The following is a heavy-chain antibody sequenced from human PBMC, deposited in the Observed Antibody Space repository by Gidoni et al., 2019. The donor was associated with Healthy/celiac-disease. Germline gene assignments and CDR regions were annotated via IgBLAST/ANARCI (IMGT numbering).Heavy chain of an antibody. D-gene: IGHD6-13*01. V-gene: IGHV4-59*01. CDR1: GGSISSYY. CDR2: IYYSGST. CDR3: ARDDSSRKFDY. J-gene: IGHJ4*02. Sequence: QVQLQESGPGRVKPSETLSLNCNVSGGSISSYYWSWIRQPPGKGLEWIGYIYYSGSTNYNPSLKSRVTISVDTSKNQFSLKLSSVTAADTAVYYCARDDSSRKFDYWGQGTLVTVSS.